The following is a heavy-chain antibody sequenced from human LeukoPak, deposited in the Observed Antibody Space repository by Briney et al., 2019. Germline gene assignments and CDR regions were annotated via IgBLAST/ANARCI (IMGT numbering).Heavy chain of an antibody. Sequence: SETLSLTCTVSGGSISSYYWSWIRQPPGKGLEWIGEINHSGSTNYNPSLKSRVTISVDTSKNQFSLKLSSVTAADTAVYYCARHIAVAGTSWGQGTLVTVSS. D-gene: IGHD6-19*01. CDR3: ARHIAVAGTS. V-gene: IGHV4-34*01. CDR2: INHSGST. J-gene: IGHJ4*02. CDR1: GGSISSYY.